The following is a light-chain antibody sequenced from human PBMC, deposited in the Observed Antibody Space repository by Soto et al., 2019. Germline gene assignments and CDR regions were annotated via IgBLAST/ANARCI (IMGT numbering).Light chain of an antibody. Sequence: DIQMTQSPSSLSASVGDRVSVTCRASQSISTFLNWYQQRPGEAPKLLIYAARSLQSGAPPRFSGSRPGADITLTIGSMHPEDVATYYCQQSYTTPRTFGQGTKVEVK. CDR3: QQSYTTPRT. CDR1: QSISTF. CDR2: AAR. J-gene: IGKJ1*01. V-gene: IGKV1-39*01.